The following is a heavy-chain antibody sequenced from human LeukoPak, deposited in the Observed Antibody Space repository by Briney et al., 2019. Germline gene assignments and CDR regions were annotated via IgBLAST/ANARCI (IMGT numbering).Heavy chain of an antibody. CDR2: IRYDGTNK. CDR3: AKDTHVGYGDPSALYDY. V-gene: IGHV3-30*02. J-gene: IGHJ4*02. D-gene: IGHD4-17*01. Sequence: GGSLRLSCAASGFTFSLYGMHWVRQAPGKGLEWVAFIRYDGTNKYYSDSLKGRFTISRDNSKNTLSLQMSTLRPEDTAVYYCAKDTHVGYGDPSALYDYWGQGTLVTVSS. CDR1: GFTFSLYG.